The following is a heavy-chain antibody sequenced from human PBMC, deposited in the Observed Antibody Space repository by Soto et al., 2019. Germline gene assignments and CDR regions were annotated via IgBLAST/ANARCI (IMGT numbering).Heavy chain of an antibody. D-gene: IGHD3-3*01. Sequence: KPSETLSLTCAVSGYSISSGYYWGWIRQPPGKGLEWIGSIYHSGSTYYNPSLKSRVTISVDTSKNQFSLKLSSVTAADTAVYYCARDKGDDFWSGYYMVPRRRTVAWFDPWGQGTLVTVSS. V-gene: IGHV4-38-2*01. CDR1: GYSISSGYY. J-gene: IGHJ5*02. CDR2: IYHSGST. CDR3: ARDKGDDFWSGYYMVPRRRTVAWFDP.